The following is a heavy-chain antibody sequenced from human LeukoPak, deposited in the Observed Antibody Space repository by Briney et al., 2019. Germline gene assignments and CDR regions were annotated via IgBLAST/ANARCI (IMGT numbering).Heavy chain of an antibody. CDR2: INWNGGST. J-gene: IGHJ4*02. V-gene: IGHV3-20*04. CDR1: GFTFDDYG. D-gene: IGHD6-13*01. CDR3: AKEKRSAAALDY. Sequence: GGSLRLSCAASGFTFDDYGMSWVRQAPGKGLEWVSGINWNGGSTGYADSVKGRFTISRDNSKNSLYLQMNSLRTEDTALYYCAKEKRSAAALDYWGQGTLVTVSS.